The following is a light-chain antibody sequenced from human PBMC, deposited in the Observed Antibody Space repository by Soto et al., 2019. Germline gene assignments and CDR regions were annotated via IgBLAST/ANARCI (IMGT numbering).Light chain of an antibody. CDR1: SSDVGGYNY. CDR2: DVY. V-gene: IGLV2-14*03. Sequence: QSALTQPASVSGSPGQSITISCSGTSSDVGGYNYVSWYQQHPVKAPKLLIYDVYNRPSGVSTRFSGARSGNTASLTISGLQAEDEADYYCSSYYSAYRTINIVIFGGGTKVTVL. CDR3: SSYYSAYRTINIVI. J-gene: IGLJ2*01.